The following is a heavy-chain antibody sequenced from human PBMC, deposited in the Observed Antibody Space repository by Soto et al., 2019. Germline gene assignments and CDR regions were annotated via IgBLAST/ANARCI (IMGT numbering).Heavy chain of an antibody. Sequence: SETLSLTXSVSGRSISSRYYYWMWMRQPPGKGLVWIGNIHYSGNTYYNPSLKSRLIISIDTSKNQFSLTVGAVTAADGDGYVFASTSLYGIDVWGQGTPVTVSS. V-gene: IGHV4-30-4*01. CDR1: GRSISSRYYY. CDR3: ASTSLYGIDV. CDR2: IHYSGNT. J-gene: IGHJ6*02.